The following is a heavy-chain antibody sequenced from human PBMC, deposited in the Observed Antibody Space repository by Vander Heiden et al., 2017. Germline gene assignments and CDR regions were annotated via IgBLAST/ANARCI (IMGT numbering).Heavy chain of an antibody. CDR1: GFTFSSYS. Sequence: EVQLVESGGGLVKPGGSLRLSCAASGFTFSSYSMNWVRQAPGNGLEWVSSISSSSSYIYYADSVKGRFTISRDNAKNSLYLQMNSLRAEDTAVYYCARDLGGYSYGSDFDYWGQGTLVTVSS. J-gene: IGHJ4*02. CDR3: ARDLGGYSYGSDFDY. D-gene: IGHD5-18*01. V-gene: IGHV3-21*01. CDR2: ISSSSSYI.